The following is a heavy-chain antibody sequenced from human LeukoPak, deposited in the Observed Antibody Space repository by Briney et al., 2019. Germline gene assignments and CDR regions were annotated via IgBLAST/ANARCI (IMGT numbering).Heavy chain of an antibody. CDR3: AKKMSITAASQVDY. V-gene: IGHV3-23*01. CDR1: GFTFSNYA. Sequence: GGSLRLSCAASGFTFSNYAMSWVRQAPGKGLEWVSGISGSGGSTYYADSVKGHFTISRDNSKNTLYLQMNSLRAEDTAVYYCAKKMSITAASQVDYWGQGTLVTVSS. J-gene: IGHJ4*02. D-gene: IGHD1-20*01. CDR2: ISGSGGST.